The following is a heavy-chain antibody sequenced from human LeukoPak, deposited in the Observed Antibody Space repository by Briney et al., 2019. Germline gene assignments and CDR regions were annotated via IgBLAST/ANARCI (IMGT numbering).Heavy chain of an antibody. CDR3: ARVLGGTPHFDY. Sequence: GGSLRLSCAASGFTFSSCWMNWVRQAPGKGLEWVANIKQDGSEKYYVDSVKGRFTISRDNAKNSLYLQMNSLGAEDTAVYYCARVLGGTPHFDYWGQGTLVTVSS. D-gene: IGHD1-1*01. J-gene: IGHJ4*02. CDR2: IKQDGSEK. V-gene: IGHV3-7*01. CDR1: GFTFSSCW.